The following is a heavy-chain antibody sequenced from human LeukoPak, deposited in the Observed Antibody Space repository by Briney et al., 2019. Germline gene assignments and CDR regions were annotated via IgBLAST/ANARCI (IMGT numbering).Heavy chain of an antibody. Sequence: PGGSLRLSCAASGFTVSINWMGWVRQAPGKGLEWVASLKEDGSRQYYVDSVRGRFTISRDNSKSTVFLQMDSLRPEDTAVYYCAKIGPVSGTVDYWGQGTLVTVSS. CDR3: AKIGPVSGTVDY. D-gene: IGHD1-26*01. CDR1: GFTVSINW. V-gene: IGHV3-7*01. J-gene: IGHJ4*02. CDR2: LKEDGSRQ.